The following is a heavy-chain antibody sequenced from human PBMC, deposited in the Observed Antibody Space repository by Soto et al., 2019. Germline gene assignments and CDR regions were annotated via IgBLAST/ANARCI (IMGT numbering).Heavy chain of an antibody. D-gene: IGHD7-27*01. V-gene: IGHV3-23*01. CDR3: AKDFIQDWGQDYYYVMDV. CDR2: ISGSGDST. J-gene: IGHJ6*04. CDR1: GFTLSDYA. Sequence: EVQVLESGGGFVQPGGSLRLSCAASGFTLSDYAMTWVRQGPGKGLEWVSAISGSGDSTYYTDSVKGRFTISRDNSKNTLYLQMNRLRDEDTAVYYCAKDFIQDWGQDYYYVMDVWGDGTTVTVSS.